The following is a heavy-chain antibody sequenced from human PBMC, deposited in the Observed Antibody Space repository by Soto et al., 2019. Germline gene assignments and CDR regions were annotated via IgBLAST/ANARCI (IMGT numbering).Heavy chain of an antibody. V-gene: IGHV4-39*01. D-gene: IGHD3-16*01. CDR1: GGSISSSSYY. CDR3: ARILGFQGVY. J-gene: IGHJ4*02. CDR2: IYYSGST. Sequence: SETLSLTCTVSGGSISSSSYYWGWIRQPPGKGLEWIGSIYYSGSTYYNPSLKSRVTISVDTSKNQFSLKLSSVTAADTAVYYCARILGFQGVYGGQGTRVPAPQ.